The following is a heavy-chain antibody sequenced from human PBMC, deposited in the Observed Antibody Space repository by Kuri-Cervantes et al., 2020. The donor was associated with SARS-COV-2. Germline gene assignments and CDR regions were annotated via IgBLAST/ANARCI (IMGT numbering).Heavy chain of an antibody. D-gene: IGHD3-10*02. CDR2: IYPGDSDT. V-gene: IGHV5-51*01. J-gene: IGHJ3*02. Sequence: KVSCKGSGYSSTSYWIGWLRQMPGKGLEWMGIIYPGDSDTRYSPSFQGQVTISADESINTAYLQWSSLKASDTAMYYCARPPVRGSSNAFDIWGQGTMVTVSS. CDR1: GYSSTSYW. CDR3: ARPPVRGSSNAFDI.